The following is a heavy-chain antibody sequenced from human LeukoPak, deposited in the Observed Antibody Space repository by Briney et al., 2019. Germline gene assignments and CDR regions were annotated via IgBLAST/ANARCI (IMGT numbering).Heavy chain of an antibody. CDR1: GYTFTGYY. CDR3: ARVVGYGDWFDP. V-gene: IGHV1-8*03. CDR2: MNPNSGNT. J-gene: IGHJ5*02. D-gene: IGHD4-17*01. Sequence: ASVKVSCKASGYTFTGYYMHWVRQAPGQGLEWMGWMNPNSGNTGYAQKFQGRVTITRNTSISTAYMELSSLRSEDTAVYYCARVVGYGDWFDPWGQGTLVTVSS.